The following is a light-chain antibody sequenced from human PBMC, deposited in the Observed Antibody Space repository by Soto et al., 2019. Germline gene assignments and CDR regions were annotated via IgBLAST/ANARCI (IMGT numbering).Light chain of an antibody. Sequence: QSVLTQPPSASGTPGQRVTISCSGGRSNIGTNYVHWYQKLPGTAPKLLIYSSDHRPSGVPDRFSGTKSGTSASLVISGFQSEDEGDYYCAAWDDSLSGVIFGGGTKVTVL. J-gene: IGLJ2*01. CDR1: RSNIGTNY. CDR3: AAWDDSLSGVI. CDR2: SSD. V-gene: IGLV1-44*01.